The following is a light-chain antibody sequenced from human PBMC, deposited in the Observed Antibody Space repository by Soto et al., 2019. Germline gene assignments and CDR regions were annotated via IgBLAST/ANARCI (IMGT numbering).Light chain of an antibody. CDR1: QSVRSF. Sequence: EIVLTQSPATLSLSPGDRATLSCRASQSVRSFLAWYEQKTAQAPRLLTYDASNRATGIPARFSGSKSGTEFTPTISILEPEDFAVYYCHQRKTFGQGTKVDIK. CDR3: HQRKT. CDR2: DAS. J-gene: IGKJ1*01. V-gene: IGKV3-11*01.